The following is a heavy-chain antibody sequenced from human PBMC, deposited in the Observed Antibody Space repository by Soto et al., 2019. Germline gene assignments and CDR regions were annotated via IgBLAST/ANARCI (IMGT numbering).Heavy chain of an antibody. V-gene: IGHV1-46*01. Sequence: VQLVQSGAEVRKPGASVRISCKASGYTFTFYYIHWVRQAPGQGLEWMGTVNPSYGDTAYSQKFQGRVTLTRDTSTTTVYMDLSSLRSEDTAVYFCARGSEVASRQLFDFWGQGSLVSVSP. CDR3: ARGSEVASRQLFDF. D-gene: IGHD6-6*01. CDR2: VNPSYGDT. J-gene: IGHJ5*01. CDR1: GYTFTFYY.